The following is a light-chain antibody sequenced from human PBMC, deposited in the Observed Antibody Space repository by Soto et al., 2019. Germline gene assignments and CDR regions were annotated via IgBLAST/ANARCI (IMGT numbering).Light chain of an antibody. CDR3: LQRNTYPYT. Sequence: IQMTQSPSSLSASVGDTVTVTCRASQGIRNYLNWFQQKPGKAPKRLISVASTLQSGVPSRFSGSGSGTEFSLTSSSFQPEDSATYYCLQRNTYPYTFGQGTKLEIK. CDR1: QGIRNY. V-gene: IGKV1-17*01. J-gene: IGKJ2*01. CDR2: VAS.